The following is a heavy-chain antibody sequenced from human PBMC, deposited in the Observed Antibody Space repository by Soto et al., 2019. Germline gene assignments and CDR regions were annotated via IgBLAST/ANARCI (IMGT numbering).Heavy chain of an antibody. Sequence: XQTLSLTCAISGYSVASNSAAWNLIRQSPSRGLEWLGRTYYSSKWYNEYAVSVKSRININPDTSKNQFSLQLNSVTPEDTAVYYCARVIPGTNYGMDVWGQGTTVTVSS. CDR1: GYSVASNSAA. CDR3: ARVIPGTNYGMDV. D-gene: IGHD1-20*01. J-gene: IGHJ6*02. V-gene: IGHV6-1*01. CDR2: TYYSSKWYN.